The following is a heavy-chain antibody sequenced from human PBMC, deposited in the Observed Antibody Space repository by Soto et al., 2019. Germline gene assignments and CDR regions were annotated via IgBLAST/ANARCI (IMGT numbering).Heavy chain of an antibody. CDR1: GDSVSSNSAA. CDR2: TYYNSKWYN. Sequence: PSQTLSLTCAISGDSVSSNSAAWSWIRQSPSRGLEWLGKTYYNSKWYNDYAESVKSRITINPETSKNQFSLQLKSVTPEDTAVYYCAKISGDNSWYEGDGMDVWGQGTTVTVSS. V-gene: IGHV6-1*01. CDR3: AKISGDNSWYEGDGMDV. D-gene: IGHD6-13*01. J-gene: IGHJ6*02.